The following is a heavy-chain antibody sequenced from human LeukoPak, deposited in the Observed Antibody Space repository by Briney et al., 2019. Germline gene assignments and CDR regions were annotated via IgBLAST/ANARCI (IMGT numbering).Heavy chain of an antibody. CDR1: GFTFSSYW. D-gene: IGHD6-13*01. V-gene: IGHV3-74*01. CDR2: INSDGSST. J-gene: IGHJ4*02. CDR3: ARMRASSSWYWIRFEY. Sequence: PGGSLRLSCAASGFTFSSYWMHWVRQAPGKGLVWVSRINSDGSSTSYADSVRGRFTISRDNAKNTLYLQMNSLRAEDTAVYYCARMRASSSWYWIRFEYWGQGTLVTVSS.